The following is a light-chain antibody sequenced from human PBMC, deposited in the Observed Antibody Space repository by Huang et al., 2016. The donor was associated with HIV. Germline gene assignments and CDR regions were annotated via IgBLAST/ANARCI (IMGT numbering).Light chain of an antibody. CDR1: KSVSSY. CDR3: QQRTNWPTWT. Sequence: EIVLTQSPATLSLSPGERATLSCRARKSVSSYLAWYQQKPGQAPRLLIYEASNRATGIPARFSGSGSGTDFTLTISSLEPEDFAVYYCQQRTNWPTWTFGQGTKVEIK. V-gene: IGKV3-11*01. CDR2: EAS. J-gene: IGKJ1*01.